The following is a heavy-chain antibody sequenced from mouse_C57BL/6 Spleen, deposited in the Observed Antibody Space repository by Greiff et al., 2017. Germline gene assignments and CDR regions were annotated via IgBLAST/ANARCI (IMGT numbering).Heavy chain of an antibody. Sequence: QVQLQQPGAELVKPGASVKLSCTASGYTFTSSWMHWVKQRPGQGLEWIGMIHPNSGSTNYNAKFKSKATLTVDKSSSTAYMQLRSLTSEDSAVYYCARSAYDALFGYWGQGTTLTVSS. CDR1: GYTFTSSW. D-gene: IGHD2-3*01. CDR2: IHPNSGST. J-gene: IGHJ2*01. V-gene: IGHV1-64*01. CDR3: ARSAYDALFGY.